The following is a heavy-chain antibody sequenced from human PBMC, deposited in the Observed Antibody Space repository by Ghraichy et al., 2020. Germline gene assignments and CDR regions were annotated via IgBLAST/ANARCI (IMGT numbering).Heavy chain of an antibody. V-gene: IGHV3-33*01. J-gene: IGHJ4*02. Sequence: LSLTCAASGFIFRNYGMHWVRQAPGKGLEWVAVVWSSENNRYYADSVKGRFTISRDNSKNTLYLLLNSLRSEDTAVYYCARDPGKDGPMDYWGQGTLVTVSS. CDR1: GFIFRNYG. CDR2: VWSSENNR. CDR3: ARDPGKDGPMDY.